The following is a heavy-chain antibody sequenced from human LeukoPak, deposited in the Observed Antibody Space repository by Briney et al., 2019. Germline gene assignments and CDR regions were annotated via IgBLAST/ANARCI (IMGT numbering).Heavy chain of an antibody. CDR3: ARGLSANWFDP. Sequence: GGSLRLSCAASGFTFSSYWMHWVRQAPGKGLVWVSGIRSDESNTKYADSVKGRFTISGDNAKNTLYLQMNSLRGEDTAVYYCARGLSANWFDPWGQGTLVTVSS. V-gene: IGHV3-74*03. CDR1: GFTFSSYW. J-gene: IGHJ5*02. CDR2: IRSDESNT.